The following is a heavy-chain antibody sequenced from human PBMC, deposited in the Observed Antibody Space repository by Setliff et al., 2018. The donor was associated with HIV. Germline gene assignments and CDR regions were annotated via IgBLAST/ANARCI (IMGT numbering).Heavy chain of an antibody. CDR2: VYYGGIT. Sequence: SETLSLTCTVSGVATDSNYWTWIRQSPGKGLEWIGYVYYGGITNYSPSLKSRVSISIDTSKNQFYLNLGSATTADTAVYFCARGIRTAAAPTFDHWGQGALVTAPQ. CDR1: GVATDSNY. D-gene: IGHD6-13*01. V-gene: IGHV4-59*01. CDR3: ARGIRTAAAPTFDH. J-gene: IGHJ4*02.